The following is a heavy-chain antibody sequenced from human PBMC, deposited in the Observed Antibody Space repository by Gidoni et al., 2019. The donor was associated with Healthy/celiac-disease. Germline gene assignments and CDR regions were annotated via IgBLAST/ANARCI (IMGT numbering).Heavy chain of an antibody. D-gene: IGHD1-26*01. Sequence: EVQLVESGGGLVQPGGSLRLSCAVSGFTFSSYEMNWVRQAPGKGLEWVSYISSSGSTIYSADAMNGRFTNSKDNAKNSMYLQMNSLRAEETAVYYCARVLAISRWDYYFDYWGQGTLVTVSS. V-gene: IGHV3-48*03. CDR3: ARVLAISRWDYYFDY. CDR1: GFTFSSYE. J-gene: IGHJ4*02. CDR2: ISSSGSTI.